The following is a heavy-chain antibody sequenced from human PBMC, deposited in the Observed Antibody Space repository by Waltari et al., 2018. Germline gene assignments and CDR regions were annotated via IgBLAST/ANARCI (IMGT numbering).Heavy chain of an antibody. V-gene: IGHV1-2*06. CDR2: INPNSGGT. D-gene: IGHD7-27*01. CDR1: GYTFTGYY. Sequence: VQSGAEVKKPGASVKVSCKASGYTFTGYYMHWVRQAPGQGLEWMGRINPNSGGTNYAQKFQGRVTMTRDTSISTAYMELSRLRSDDTAVYYCARPLTGDRRWFDPWGQGTLVTVSS. CDR3: ARPLTGDRRWFDP. J-gene: IGHJ5*02.